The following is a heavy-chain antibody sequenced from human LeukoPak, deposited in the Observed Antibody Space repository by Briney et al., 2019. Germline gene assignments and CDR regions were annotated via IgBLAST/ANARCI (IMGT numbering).Heavy chain of an antibody. CDR1: GGSISSSSYY. J-gene: IGHJ6*03. Sequence: KPSETLSLTCTVSGGSISSSSYYWGWIRQPPGKGLEWIGSIYYSGSTYYNPSLKSRVTISVDTSKNQFSLKLSSVTAADTAVYYCARLVVPAALSYYYYYMDVWGKGTTVTVSS. V-gene: IGHV4-39*07. CDR2: IYYSGST. D-gene: IGHD2-2*01. CDR3: ARLVVPAALSYYYYYMDV.